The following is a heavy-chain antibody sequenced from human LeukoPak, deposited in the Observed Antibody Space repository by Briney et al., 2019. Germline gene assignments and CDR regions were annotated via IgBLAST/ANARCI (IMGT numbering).Heavy chain of an antibody. V-gene: IGHV3-48*03. CDR3: ARSSSVTIPGYYFDY. CDR2: ISSSGSTI. Sequence: GGSPRLSCAASGFTFSSYEMNWVRQAPGKGLEWVSYISSSGSTIYYADSVKGRFTISRDNAKNSLYLQMNSLRSDDTAVYYCARSSSVTIPGYYFDYWGQGTLVTVSS. D-gene: IGHD2-21*01. CDR1: GFTFSSYE. J-gene: IGHJ4*02.